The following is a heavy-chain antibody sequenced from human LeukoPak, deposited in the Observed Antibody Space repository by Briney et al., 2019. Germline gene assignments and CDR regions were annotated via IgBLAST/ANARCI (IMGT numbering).Heavy chain of an antibody. CDR1: GGSISSGGYY. CDR2: INHSGST. J-gene: IGHJ4*02. V-gene: IGHV4-30-2*01. Sequence: SQTLSLTCTVSGGSISSGGYYWSWIRQPPGKGLEWIGEINHSGSTNYNPSLKSRVTISVDTSKNQFSLKLSSVTAADTAVYYCARVGNYYDSSGYLHWGQGTLVTVSS. D-gene: IGHD3-22*01. CDR3: ARVGNYYDSSGYLH.